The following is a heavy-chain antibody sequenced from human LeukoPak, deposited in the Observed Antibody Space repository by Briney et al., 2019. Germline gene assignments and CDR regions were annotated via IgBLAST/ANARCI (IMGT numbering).Heavy chain of an antibody. CDR3: ARARDYGDSYYFDY. D-gene: IGHD4-17*01. CDR1: GFTFSSYA. V-gene: IGHV3-30-3*01. J-gene: IGHJ4*02. Sequence: GRSLRLPCAASGFTFSSYAMHWVRQAPGKGLEWVAVISYDGSNKYYADSVKGRFTISRDNSKNTLYLQMNSLRAEDTAVYYCARARDYGDSYYFDYWGQGTLVTVSS. CDR2: ISYDGSNK.